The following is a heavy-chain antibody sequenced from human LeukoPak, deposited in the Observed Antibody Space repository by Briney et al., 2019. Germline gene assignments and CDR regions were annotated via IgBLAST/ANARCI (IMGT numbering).Heavy chain of an antibody. D-gene: IGHD5-24*01. Sequence: SETLSLTCAVYGGSFSGYYWSWIRQPPGKGLEWIGEINHSGSTYYNPSLKSRVTISVDTSKNQFSLKLSSVTAADTAVYYCARDSTPVEMATIWGYWGQGTLVTVSS. CDR2: INHSGST. J-gene: IGHJ4*02. CDR1: GGSFSGYY. CDR3: ARDSTPVEMATIWGY. V-gene: IGHV4-34*01.